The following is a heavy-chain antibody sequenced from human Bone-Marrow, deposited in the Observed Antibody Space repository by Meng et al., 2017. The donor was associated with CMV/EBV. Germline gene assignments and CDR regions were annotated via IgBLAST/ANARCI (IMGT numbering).Heavy chain of an antibody. D-gene: IGHD2-2*01. CDR3: ASVVVVPRGGRYYYGMDV. J-gene: IGHJ6*02. Sequence: SETLSLTCTVSGGSVSSGSYYWSWIRHPPGKGLEWIGYIYYSGSTNYNPSLKSRVTITVDTSKNQFSLKLSSVTAADTAVYYGASVVVVPRGGRYYYGMDVWGQGTTVTVSS. CDR1: GGSVSSGSYY. V-gene: IGHV4-61*01. CDR2: IYYSGST.